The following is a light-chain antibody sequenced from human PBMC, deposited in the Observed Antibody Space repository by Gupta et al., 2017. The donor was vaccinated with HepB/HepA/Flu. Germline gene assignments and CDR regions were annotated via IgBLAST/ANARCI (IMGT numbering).Light chain of an antibody. J-gene: IGKJ5*01. CDR1: QSVGGR. CDR3: QQRDGWPPT. Sequence: DIVLTQSPATLSLSPGVRATLSCGASQSVGGRLAWYQQKPGQAPRLLIYDSSNRAAGVPARFSGSGFGTDFSLTITYLDPEDFAVYYCQQRDGWPPTFGPGTRLEIK. CDR2: DSS. V-gene: IGKV3-11*01.